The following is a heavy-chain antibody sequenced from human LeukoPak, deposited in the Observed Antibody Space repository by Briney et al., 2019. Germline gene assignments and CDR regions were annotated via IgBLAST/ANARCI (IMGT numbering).Heavy chain of an antibody. J-gene: IGHJ6*03. CDR3: ARLSAYYYGSYFYYYMDV. Sequence: GGSLRLSCAASGFTLSSYAMSWVRQAPGKGLEWVSAISVSGNTYHADSAKGRFTISRDNAKNSVCLQMNSLRAEDTALYYCARLSAYYYGSYFYYYMDVWGKGTTVTVSS. V-gene: IGHV3-21*06. CDR2: ISVSGNT. CDR1: GFTLSSYA. D-gene: IGHD3-10*01.